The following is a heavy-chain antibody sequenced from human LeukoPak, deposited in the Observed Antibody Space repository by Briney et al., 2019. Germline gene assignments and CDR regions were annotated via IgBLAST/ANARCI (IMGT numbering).Heavy chain of an antibody. CDR3: ARHQAGITASWFDP. V-gene: IGHV4-34*01. CDR2: INHSGST. D-gene: IGHD3-10*01. CDR1: GGSFSGYY. Sequence: SETLSLTCAVYGGSFSGYYWSWIRQPPGKGLEWIGEINHSGSTNYNPSLKSRATISVDTSKNQFSLKLSSVTAADTAVYYCARHQAGITASWFDPWGQGTLVTVSS. J-gene: IGHJ5*02.